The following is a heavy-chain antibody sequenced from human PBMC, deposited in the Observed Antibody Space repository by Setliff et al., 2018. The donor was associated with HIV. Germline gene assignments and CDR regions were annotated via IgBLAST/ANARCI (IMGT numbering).Heavy chain of an antibody. Sequence: GASVKVSCKASGYNCTNYGIGWVRQATGQGLEYLGWIGTYSGNTDYAQSVQCRVTMTRDTSTGTVYMDLRSLRSDDTAMYYCAREKYGDKFDYWGQGTLVTVSS. D-gene: IGHD2-8*01. J-gene: IGHJ4*02. CDR2: IGTYSGNT. CDR1: GYNCTNYG. V-gene: IGHV1-18*01. CDR3: AREKYGDKFDY.